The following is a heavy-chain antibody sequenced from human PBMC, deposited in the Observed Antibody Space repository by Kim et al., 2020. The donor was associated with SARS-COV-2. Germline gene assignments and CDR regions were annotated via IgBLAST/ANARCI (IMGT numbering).Heavy chain of an antibody. CDR2: IYYSGST. D-gene: IGHD3-10*01. Sequence: SETLSLTCTVSGGSISSSSYYWGWIRQPPGKGLEWIGSIYYSGSTYYNPSLKSRVTISVDTSKNQFSLKLSSVTAADTAVYYCARDPPNYGSGSYLPFYYYYSGMDVWGQGTTVTVSS. V-gene: IGHV4-39*07. CDR1: GGSISSSSYY. J-gene: IGHJ6*02. CDR3: ARDPPNYGSGSYLPFYYYYSGMDV.